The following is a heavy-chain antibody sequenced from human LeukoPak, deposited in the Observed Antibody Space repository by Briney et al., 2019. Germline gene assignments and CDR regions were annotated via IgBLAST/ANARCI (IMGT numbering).Heavy chain of an antibody. CDR3: ARDPGGPAAGTFDY. V-gene: IGHV4-30-4*08. Sequence: SQTLSLTCTVSGGSISSGDYYWSWIRQPPGKGLEWIGYIYYSGSTYYNPSLKSRVTISVDTSKNQFSLKLNSVTAADTAVYYCARDPGGPAAGTFDYWGQGTLVAVSS. J-gene: IGHJ4*02. CDR1: GGSISSGDYY. D-gene: IGHD3-10*01. CDR2: IYYSGST.